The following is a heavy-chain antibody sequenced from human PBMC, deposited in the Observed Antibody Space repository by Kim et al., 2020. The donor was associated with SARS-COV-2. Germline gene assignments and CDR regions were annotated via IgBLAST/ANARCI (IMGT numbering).Heavy chain of an antibody. J-gene: IGHJ4*02. CDR3: ARGRIAVAGLKDN. CDR1: GGSISSSSYY. CDR2: IYYSGST. Sequence: SETLSLTCTVSGGSISSSSYYWGWIRQPPGKGLEWIGSIYYSGSTYYNPSLKSRVTISVDTSKNQFSLKLSSVTAADTAVYYCARGRIAVAGLKDNWGQGTLVTVSS. V-gene: IGHV4-39*07. D-gene: IGHD6-19*01.